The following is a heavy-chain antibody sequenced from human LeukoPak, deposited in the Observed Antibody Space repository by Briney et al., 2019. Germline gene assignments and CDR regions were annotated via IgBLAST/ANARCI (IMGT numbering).Heavy chain of an antibody. D-gene: IGHD3-10*01. V-gene: IGHV1-69*13. CDR2: IIPIFGTA. J-gene: IGHJ6*03. CDR1: GGTFSSYA. CDR3: ASNRYGSGGRYYYYMDV. Sequence: SVKVSCKASGGTFSSYAISWVRQAPGQGLEWMGGIIPIFGTANYAQKFQGRVTITADESTSTAYMELSSLRSEDTAVYYCASNRYGSGGRYYYYMDVWGKGTTVTVSS.